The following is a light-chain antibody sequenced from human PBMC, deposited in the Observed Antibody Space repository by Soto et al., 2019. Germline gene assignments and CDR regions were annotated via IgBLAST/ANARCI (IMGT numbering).Light chain of an antibody. CDR2: NNN. CDR1: SSNIGSNI. J-gene: IGLJ3*02. V-gene: IGLV1-44*01. Sequence: QAVVTQPPSASGTPGQRVTISCSGGSSNIGSNIVNWYQQLPGTAPKVVIYNNNQRPSGVPDRFSASKSGTSASLAIRGLQSEDEAEYYCAAWDDSLNGVLFGGGTKVTVL. CDR3: AAWDDSLNGVL.